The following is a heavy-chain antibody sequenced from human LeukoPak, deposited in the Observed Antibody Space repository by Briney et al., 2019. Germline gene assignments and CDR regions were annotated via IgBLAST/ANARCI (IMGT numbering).Heavy chain of an antibody. J-gene: IGHJ6*02. Sequence: GRSLTLSCAASGFTFSSYGMHWVRQAPVKGLEWVAVISYDGSNKYYADSVKGRFTISRDNSKNTLYLQMNSLRAEDTAVYYCAKVVAYCGGDCSLYGMDVWGQGTTVTVSS. V-gene: IGHV3-30*18. CDR2: ISYDGSNK. CDR1: GFTFSSYG. CDR3: AKVVAYCGGDCSLYGMDV. D-gene: IGHD2-21*02.